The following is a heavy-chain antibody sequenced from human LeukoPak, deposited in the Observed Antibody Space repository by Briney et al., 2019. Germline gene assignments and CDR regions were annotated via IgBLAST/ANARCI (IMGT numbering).Heavy chain of an antibody. CDR3: ARAGRKGVTAIPFDY. D-gene: IGHD2-21*02. J-gene: IGHJ4*02. CDR1: GYTFTSYD. CDR2: MNPNSGNT. Sequence: GASVKVSCKASGYTFTSYDINWVRQATGQGLEWMGWMNPNSGNTGYAQKFQGRVTMTRDTSTSTVYMELSSLRSEDTAVYYCARAGRKGVTAIPFDYWGQGTLVTVSS. V-gene: IGHV1-8*01.